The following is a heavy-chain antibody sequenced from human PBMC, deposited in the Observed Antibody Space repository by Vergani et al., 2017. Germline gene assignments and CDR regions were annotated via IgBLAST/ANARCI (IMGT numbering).Heavy chain of an antibody. D-gene: IGHD6-13*01. CDR1: GGSLSGYY. Sequence: QVQLQQWGPGLLKPSETLSLTCAVYGGSLSGYYWSWIRLAPGKGLEWIGEINHSGTINYNPSLKSRVTISVDTSKNQFSLKLSSVTAADTAVYYCARNGVRAAAGTRAYNWFDPWGQGTLVTVSS. CDR2: INHSGTI. J-gene: IGHJ5*02. CDR3: ARNGVRAAAGTRAYNWFDP. V-gene: IGHV4-34*01.